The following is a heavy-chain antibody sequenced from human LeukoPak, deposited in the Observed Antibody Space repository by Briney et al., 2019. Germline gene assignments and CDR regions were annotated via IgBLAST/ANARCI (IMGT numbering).Heavy chain of an antibody. Sequence: GGSLRLSCAASGFTFSSYSMNWVRQAPGKGLEWVSYISTSGSTIYYTDSVKGRFTISRDNAKNSLYLQMNSLRAEDTAVYYCARDGVLRSFDWLFPYYMDVWGKGTTVTISS. V-gene: IGHV3-48*04. D-gene: IGHD3-9*01. CDR3: ARDGVLRSFDWLFPYYMDV. J-gene: IGHJ6*03. CDR1: GFTFSSYS. CDR2: ISTSGSTI.